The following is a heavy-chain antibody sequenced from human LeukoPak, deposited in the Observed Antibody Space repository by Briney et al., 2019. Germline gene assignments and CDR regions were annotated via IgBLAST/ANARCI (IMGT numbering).Heavy chain of an antibody. J-gene: IGHJ5*02. Sequence: GGSLRLSCAASGFTFSSYAMSWVRQAPGKGLEWLSGISGSGGSTFYADSVKGRFTISRDNSKNTLYLQMNSLRAEDTAVYYCAKGSAMKVLHWFDPWGQGTLVTVSS. CDR2: ISGSGGST. V-gene: IGHV3-23*01. CDR1: GFTFSSYA. CDR3: AKGSAMKVLHWFDP. D-gene: IGHD2-2*01.